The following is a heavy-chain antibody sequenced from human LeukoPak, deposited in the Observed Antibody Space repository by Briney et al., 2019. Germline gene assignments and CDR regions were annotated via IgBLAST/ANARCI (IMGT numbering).Heavy chain of an antibody. CDR1: GFTFSSYS. Sequence: AGGSLRLSCAASGFTFSSYSMNWVRQAPGKGLEWVSSISSSSSYIYYADSVKGRFTISRDNSKNTLYLQMNSLRAEDTAVYYCAKGASRPQIGYCTNGVCQNFDYWGQGTLVTVSS. CDR2: ISSSSSYI. D-gene: IGHD2-8*01. CDR3: AKGASRPQIGYCTNGVCQNFDY. V-gene: IGHV3-21*04. J-gene: IGHJ4*02.